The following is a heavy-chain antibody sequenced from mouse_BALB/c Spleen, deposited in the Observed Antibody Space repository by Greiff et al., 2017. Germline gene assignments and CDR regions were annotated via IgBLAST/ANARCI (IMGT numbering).Heavy chain of an antibody. J-gene: IGHJ3*01. CDR3: ARGDVGAY. D-gene: IGHD3-3*01. V-gene: IGHV1S137*01. Sequence: VQLQQSGAELVRPGVSVKISCKGSGYTFTDYAMHWVKQSHAKSLEWIGVISTYYGDASYNQKFKGKATMTVDKSSSTAYMELARLTFEDSAIYYCARGDVGAYWGQGTLVTVSA. CDR2: ISTYYGDA. CDR1: GYTFTDYA.